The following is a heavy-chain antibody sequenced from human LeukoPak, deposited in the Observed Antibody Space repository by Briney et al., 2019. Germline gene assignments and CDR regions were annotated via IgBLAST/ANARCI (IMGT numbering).Heavy chain of an antibody. CDR2: IIPLFGTP. CDR3: ASLPETYSSGLYTVDY. J-gene: IGHJ4*02. V-gene: IGHV1-69*01. CDR1: GGTLSSYV. Sequence: SVNVSCKASGGTLSSYVINWVRQAPGQGLEWMGGIIPLFGTPNYAQRFQGRLTITADESTNTVYMELSSLRFDDTAVYYCASLPETYSSGLYTVDYWGQGTLLTVSS. D-gene: IGHD6-19*01.